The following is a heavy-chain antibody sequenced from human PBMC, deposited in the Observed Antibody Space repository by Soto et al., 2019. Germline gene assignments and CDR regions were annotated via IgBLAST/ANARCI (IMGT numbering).Heavy chain of an antibody. D-gene: IGHD3-3*01. Sequence: GGSLRLSCAASGFTFSSYGMHWVRQAPGKGLEWVAVIWYDGSNKYYADSVKGRFTISRDNSKNTLYLQMNSLRAEDTAVYYCARGGLETIFGVVINYFDYWGQGTLVTVSS. CDR3: ARGGLETIFGVVINYFDY. CDR1: GFTFSSYG. CDR2: IWYDGSNK. J-gene: IGHJ4*02. V-gene: IGHV3-33*08.